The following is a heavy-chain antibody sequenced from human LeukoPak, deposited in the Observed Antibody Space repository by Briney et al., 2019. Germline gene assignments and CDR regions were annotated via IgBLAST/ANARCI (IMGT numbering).Heavy chain of an antibody. CDR2: INSDWSST. D-gene: IGHD5-18*01. Sequence: GGSLRLSRAASGFTFSSYWMHWVRQAPGKGLVWVSHINSDWSSTNYADSVKGRFTISRDNAKSTLYLQMNSLRAEDTAVYYCSREGRGYSYDYWGQGTLVTVSS. J-gene: IGHJ4*02. CDR1: GFTFSSYW. V-gene: IGHV3-74*01. CDR3: SREGRGYSYDY.